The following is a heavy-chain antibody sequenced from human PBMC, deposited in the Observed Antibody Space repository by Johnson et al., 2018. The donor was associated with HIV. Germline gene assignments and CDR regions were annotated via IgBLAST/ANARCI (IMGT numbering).Heavy chain of an antibody. D-gene: IGHD3-9*01. V-gene: IGHV3-30*04. CDR2: ISYDGGNK. CDR3: ARAWGSRDILTALRGAFDI. J-gene: IGHJ3*02. CDR1: GLTFGSYP. Sequence: QVQLVESGGGVVQPGRSLRLSCAASGLTFGSYPLHWVRQAPGRGLEWVAVISYDGGNKYYADSVKGRFTISRDNSKSTLYLQMNTLRAEDTAVYYCARAWGSRDILTALRGAFDIWGQGTMVTVSS.